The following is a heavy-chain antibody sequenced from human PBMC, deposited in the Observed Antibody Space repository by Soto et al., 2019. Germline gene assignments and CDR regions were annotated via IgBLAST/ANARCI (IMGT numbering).Heavy chain of an antibody. V-gene: IGHV2-26*01. CDR1: GFSLSNARMG. CDR3: ARMSLADVFDI. Sequence: QVTLKESGPVLVKPTETLTLTCTVSGFSLSNARMGVSWNRQPPGKALERLAHIFSNDEKSYTTSLKSRLTISKDTYKSRVVLTMSYMDPVDTATYFCARMSLADVFDIWGKGTMVTVSS. CDR2: IFSNDEK. J-gene: IGHJ3*02.